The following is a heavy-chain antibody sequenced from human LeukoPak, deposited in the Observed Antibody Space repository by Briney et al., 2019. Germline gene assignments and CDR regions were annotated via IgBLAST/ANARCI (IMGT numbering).Heavy chain of an antibody. CDR3: ARDLSNIGRIGNPGGWSYEGFNWFDP. CDR2: IYYSGST. V-gene: IGHV4-59*01. CDR1: GGSISSYY. Sequence: SETLSLTCTVSGGSISSYYWSWIWQPPGKGLEWIGYIYYSGSTNYNPSLKSRVTISVDTSKNQFSLKLSSVTAADTAVYYCARDLSNIGRIGNPGGWSYEGFNWFDPWGQGTLVTVSS. D-gene: IGHD6-19*01. J-gene: IGHJ5*02.